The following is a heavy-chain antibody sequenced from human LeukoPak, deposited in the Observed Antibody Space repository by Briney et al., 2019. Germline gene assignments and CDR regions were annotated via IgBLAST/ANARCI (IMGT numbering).Heavy chain of an antibody. CDR1: GGSISSYY. CDR2: ICYSGST. D-gene: IGHD1-1*01. Sequence: PSETLSLTCTVSGGSISSYYWSWIRQPPGKGLEWIGYICYSGSTNYNPSLKSRVTISVDTSKNQFSLKLSSVTAADTAVYYCARVGGTNYYYYGMDVWGQGTTVTVSS. J-gene: IGHJ6*02. V-gene: IGHV4-59*01. CDR3: ARVGGTNYYYYGMDV.